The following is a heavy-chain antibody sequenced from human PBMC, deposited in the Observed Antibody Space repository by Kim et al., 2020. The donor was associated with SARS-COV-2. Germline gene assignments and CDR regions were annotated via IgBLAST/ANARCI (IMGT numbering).Heavy chain of an antibody. Sequence: GESLKISCKGSGYSFTSYWISWVRQMPGKGLEWMGRIDPSDSYTNYSPSFQGHVTISADKSISTAYLQWSSLKASDTAMYYCARCDYEGGNYYYGMDVWGQGTTVTVSS. CDR3: ARCDYEGGNYYYGMDV. J-gene: IGHJ6*02. CDR2: IDPSDSYT. CDR1: GYSFTSYW. V-gene: IGHV5-10-1*01. D-gene: IGHD4-17*01.